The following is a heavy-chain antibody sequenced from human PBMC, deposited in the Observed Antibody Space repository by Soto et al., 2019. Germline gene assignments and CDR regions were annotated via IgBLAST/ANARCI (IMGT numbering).Heavy chain of an antibody. Sequence: QVQLVQSGAEMKKPGSSVKVSCQSSGGTFNTYAMNWVRQAPGQGPEWMGDISPMFSAANYAPKFQGRLTITADESTGTSYMQLSSLTSEDAALYFCAREVQVHTPAFVYWGQGTLVTVSS. CDR2: ISPMFSAA. CDR3: AREVQVHTPAFVY. CDR1: GGTFNTYA. V-gene: IGHV1-69*19. D-gene: IGHD3-10*01. J-gene: IGHJ4*02.